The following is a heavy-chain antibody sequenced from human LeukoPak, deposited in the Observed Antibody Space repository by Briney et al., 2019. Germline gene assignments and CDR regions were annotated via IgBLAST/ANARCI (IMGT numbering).Heavy chain of an antibody. J-gene: IGHJ6*03. CDR2: ISGSGGST. CDR1: GFTFSSYA. Sequence: GGSLRLSCAASGFTFSSYAMSWVRQAPGKGLEWVSAISGSGGSTYYADSVKGRFTISRDNFKNTLYLQMNSLRAEDTAVYYCAKDRGYCSSTSCYYYYYMDVWGKGTTVTVSS. V-gene: IGHV3-23*01. D-gene: IGHD2-2*01. CDR3: AKDRGYCSSTSCYYYYYMDV.